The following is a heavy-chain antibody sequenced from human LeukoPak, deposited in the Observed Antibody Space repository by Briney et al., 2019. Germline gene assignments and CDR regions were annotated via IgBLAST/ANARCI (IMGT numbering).Heavy chain of an antibody. J-gene: IGHJ4*02. V-gene: IGHV3-66*01. CDR1: GFTVSSNY. Sequence: PGGSLRLSCAVSGFTVSSNYMSWVRQAPGKGLEWVSVIYSGGSTYYGDSVKGRFNISRDKSKNTLYLQMNSLRAEDTAVYYCARGLGTNYGGYCTGGSCPYYWGQGTLVTVSS. CDR2: IYSGGST. D-gene: IGHD2-15*01. CDR3: ARGLGTNYGGYCTGGSCPYY.